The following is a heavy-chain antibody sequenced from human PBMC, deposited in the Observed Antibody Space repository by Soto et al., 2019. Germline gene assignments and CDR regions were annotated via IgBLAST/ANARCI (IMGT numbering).Heavy chain of an antibody. J-gene: IGHJ4*02. Sequence: QVQLVQSGAEVKKPGASVKLSCEASGYSFISYYLHWVRQAPGQGLEWMGVIDPNGGTTNYAQKCQGRITMTMDTSTSTVYVELTSLTSEDTAVYYCARDEGDYYDSSFSPRPDKPGFEYWCQGTLVTVSS. CDR1: GYSFISYY. CDR3: ARDEGDYYDSSFSPRPDKPGFEY. CDR2: IDPNGGTT. V-gene: IGHV1-46*01. D-gene: IGHD3-22*01.